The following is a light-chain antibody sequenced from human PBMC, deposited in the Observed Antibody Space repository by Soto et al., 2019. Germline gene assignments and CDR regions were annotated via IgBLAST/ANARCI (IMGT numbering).Light chain of an antibody. CDR1: SSDVGGYNC. Sequence: QSALTQPRSVSGSPGQSVTISCTGTSSDVGGYNCVSWYQQHPGKAPQLIIYDVTQRPSGVPDRFSGSKSGSTASLSISGLQAEDEADYYCCSHSATYPSVFGTGPKVTVL. CDR2: DVT. J-gene: IGLJ1*01. CDR3: CSHSATYPSV. V-gene: IGLV2-11*01.